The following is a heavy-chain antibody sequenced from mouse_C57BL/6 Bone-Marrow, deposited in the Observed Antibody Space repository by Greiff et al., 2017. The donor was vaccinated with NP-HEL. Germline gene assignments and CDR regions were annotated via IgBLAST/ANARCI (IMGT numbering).Heavy chain of an antibody. V-gene: IGHV1-26*01. CDR1: GYTFTDYY. CDR2: INPNNGGT. J-gene: IGHJ2*01. CDR3: ARYPHDYDRDLDY. D-gene: IGHD2-4*01. Sequence: VQLQQSGPELVKPGASVKISCKASGYTFTDYYMNWVKQSHGKSLEWIGDINPNNGGTSYNQKFKGKATLTVDKSSSTAYMELRSLTSEDSAVYYCARYPHDYDRDLDYWGQGTTLTVSS.